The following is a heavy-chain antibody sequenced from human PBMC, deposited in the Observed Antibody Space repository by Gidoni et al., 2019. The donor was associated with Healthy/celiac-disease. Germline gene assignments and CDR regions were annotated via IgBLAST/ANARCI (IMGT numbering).Heavy chain of an antibody. CDR2: INPNSGGT. J-gene: IGHJ5*02. CDR3: ARDITHGSGSYPSNWFDP. V-gene: IGHV1-2*02. CDR1: GYTFTGYY. D-gene: IGHD3-10*01. Sequence: QVRLVQSGAEVKEPGASVKVSCKASGYTFTGYYMHWVRQAPGQGLEWMGWINPNSGGTKYEQKFQGRVTMIRDTSISTAYMELSRLRSDDTAVYYCARDITHGSGSYPSNWFDPWGQGTLVTVSS.